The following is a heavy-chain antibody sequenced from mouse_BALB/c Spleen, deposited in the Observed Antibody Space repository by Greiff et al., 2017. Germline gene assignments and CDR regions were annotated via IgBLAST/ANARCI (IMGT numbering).Heavy chain of an antibody. CDR2: ISYDGSN. J-gene: IGHJ1*01. D-gene: IGHD1-2*01. CDR3: ARHYYDWYFDV. V-gene: IGHV3-6*02. Sequence: EVKLVESGPGLVKPSQSLSLTCSVTGYSITSGYYWNWIRQFPGNKLEWMGYISYDGSNNYNPSLKNRISITRDTSKNQFFLKLNSVTTEDTATYYCARHYYDWYFDVWGAGTTVTVSS. CDR1: GYSITSGYY.